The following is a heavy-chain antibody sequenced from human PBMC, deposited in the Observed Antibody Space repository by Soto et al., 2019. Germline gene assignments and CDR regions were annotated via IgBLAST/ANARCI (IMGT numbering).Heavy chain of an antibody. CDR3: AKDHGFSGYDYGVAEY. J-gene: IGHJ4*02. D-gene: IGHD5-12*01. CDR2: ISYDGNNK. CDR1: GFTFSSYA. Sequence: GSLRLSCAASGFTFSSYAFHWVRQAPGKGLEWVAVISYDGNNKYYADSVKGRLTISRDNSKSTLYLQMNSLRAEDTAVYYCAKDHGFSGYDYGVAEYWGQGTLVTVSS. V-gene: IGHV3-30*18.